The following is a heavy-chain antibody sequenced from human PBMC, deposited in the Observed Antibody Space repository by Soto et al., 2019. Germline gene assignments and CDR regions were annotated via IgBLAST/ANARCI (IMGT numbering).Heavy chain of an antibody. J-gene: IGHJ4*02. Sequence: ASVKVSCKASGYTFTSYGINWVRQAPGQGLEWMGWVNPNSGNTGFAQKFQGRITMTRDTSISTAYLELRSLRFDGTAVYYCARARGSGYSAYYLDSWGQGTLVTVSS. D-gene: IGHD5-12*01. CDR1: GYTFTSYG. CDR2: VNPNSGNT. CDR3: ARARGSGYSAYYLDS. V-gene: IGHV1-8*02.